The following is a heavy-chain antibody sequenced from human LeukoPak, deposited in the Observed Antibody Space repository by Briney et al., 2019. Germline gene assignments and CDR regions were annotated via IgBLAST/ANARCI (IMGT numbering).Heavy chain of an antibody. CDR1: GYSFTGYY. CDR2: INPNSGGT. CDR3: ARPPFLRGYSYGF. Sequence: ASVKVSCKSSGYSFTGYYMHWVRQAPGQGLERMGWINPNSGGTNNAQKFQGRVTMTRDTSISTAYMELSRLRSDDTAAYYCARPPFLRGYSYGFWGQGTLVTVSS. J-gene: IGHJ4*02. D-gene: IGHD5-18*01. V-gene: IGHV1-2*02.